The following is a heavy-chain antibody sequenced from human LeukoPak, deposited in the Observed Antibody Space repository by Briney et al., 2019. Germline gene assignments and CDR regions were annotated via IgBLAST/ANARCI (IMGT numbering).Heavy chain of an antibody. Sequence: GGSLRLSCAASGFTVSSNYMSWVRQAPGKGLMWVSRIKSDGSTIYADSVKGRFTISRDNAKNMVYLQMNSLRAEDTAMYYCARAITYFYGSVTYDWFDPWGQGTLVTVSS. D-gene: IGHD3-10*01. CDR2: IKSDGST. CDR3: ARAITYFYGSVTYDWFDP. CDR1: GFTVSSNY. J-gene: IGHJ5*02. V-gene: IGHV3-74*01.